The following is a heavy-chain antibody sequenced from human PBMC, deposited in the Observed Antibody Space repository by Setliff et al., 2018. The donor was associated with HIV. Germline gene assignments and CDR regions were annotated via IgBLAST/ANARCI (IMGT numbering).Heavy chain of an antibody. CDR3: ATDVGVVTAHNWFDP. Sequence: ASVKVSCKASGYTFTGYYMHWVRQAPGQGLEWMGWINPNSGGTNYARNFQGRVTMTRDTSISTAYMELSRLRSDDTAVYYCATDVGVVTAHNWFDPWGQGTLVTVSS. D-gene: IGHD2-21*02. CDR2: INPNSGGT. J-gene: IGHJ5*02. CDR1: GYTFTGYY. V-gene: IGHV1-2*02.